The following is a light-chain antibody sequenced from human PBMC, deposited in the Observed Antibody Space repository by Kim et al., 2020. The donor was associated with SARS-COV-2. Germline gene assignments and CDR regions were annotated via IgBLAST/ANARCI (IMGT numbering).Light chain of an antibody. CDR1: SSNIGNNY. CDR3: GTWDTSLSAGV. J-gene: IGLJ1*01. CDR2: DNN. V-gene: IGLV1-51*01. Sequence: GQKVTISCTGSSSNIGNNYVSWYQQLPGTAPKLLIYDNNKRPSGIPDRFSGSKSGTSATLGITGLQSGDEADYYCGTWDTSLSAGVFGTGTKVTVL.